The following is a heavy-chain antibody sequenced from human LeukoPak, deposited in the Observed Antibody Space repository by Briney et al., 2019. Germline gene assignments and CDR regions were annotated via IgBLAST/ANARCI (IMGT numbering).Heavy chain of an antibody. Sequence: SSETLSLTCTVSGGSISDNKYFWGCIRQPPGEGLEWIGNIFYSGSTYYRPSLKSRVSMSVDTSKNQFSLKLSSVTAADTAVYHCARSFQGEYFDYWGQGALVTVSS. V-gene: IGHV4-39*01. CDR2: IFYSGST. J-gene: IGHJ4*02. CDR3: ARSFQGEYFDY. CDR1: GGSISDNKYF. D-gene: IGHD3-10*01.